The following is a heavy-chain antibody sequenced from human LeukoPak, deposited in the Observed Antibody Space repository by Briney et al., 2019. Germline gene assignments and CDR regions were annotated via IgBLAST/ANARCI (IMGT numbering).Heavy chain of an antibody. V-gene: IGHV4-38-2*01. CDR1: GYSISSGYY. Sequence: SETLSLTCAVSGYSISSGYYWGWIRQPPGKGLEWIGSIHHSAGTYYNPSLKSRLTISVDTSKNQFSLKLTSVTAADTAMYYCARYGHWFDLWGQGTLVTVSS. D-gene: IGHD3-10*01. CDR2: IHHSAGT. J-gene: IGHJ5*02. CDR3: ARYGHWFDL.